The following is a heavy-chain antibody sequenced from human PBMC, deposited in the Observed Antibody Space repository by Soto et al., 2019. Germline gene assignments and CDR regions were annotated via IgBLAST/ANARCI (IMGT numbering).Heavy chain of an antibody. Sequence: EVQLVESGGGLVQPGGSLRLSCAASGFTFSDYSMDWVRQAPGKGLEWVSYISSSSSTIYYADSVKGRFTISRDNAKNSLYLQMNRMRDEDTAVYSCARDAGSWGYWGQGTLVTVS. V-gene: IGHV3-48*02. CDR2: ISSSSSTI. D-gene: IGHD3-10*01. CDR1: GFTFSDYS. J-gene: IGHJ4*02. CDR3: ARDAGSWGY.